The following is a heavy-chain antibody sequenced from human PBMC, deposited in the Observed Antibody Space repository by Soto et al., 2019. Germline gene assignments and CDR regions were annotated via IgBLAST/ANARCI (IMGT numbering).Heavy chain of an antibody. CDR2: ISSSSSTI. CDR3: ARDWSSSWTYFDY. D-gene: IGHD6-13*01. J-gene: IGHJ4*02. CDR1: GFTFSSYS. Sequence: GESLKISCAASGFTFSSYSMNWVRQAPGKGLEWVSYISSSSSTIYYADSVKGRFTISRDNAKNSLYLQMNSLRAEDTAVYYCARDWSSSWTYFDYWGQGTLVTVSS. V-gene: IGHV3-48*01.